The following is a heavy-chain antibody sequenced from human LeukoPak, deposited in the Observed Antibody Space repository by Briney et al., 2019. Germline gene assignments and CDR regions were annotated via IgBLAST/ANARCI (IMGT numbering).Heavy chain of an antibody. Sequence: GGSLRLSCAASGFTFSNGWVHWVRQAPRKGLMWVSRFDTDGSKTTYADSVKGRFTISRDNAKNTLYLQMNSLRVEDTAVYYCARSRGGFYHYWGQGTLVTVSS. CDR3: ARSRGGFYHY. V-gene: IGHV3-74*01. CDR2: FDTDGSKT. J-gene: IGHJ4*02. D-gene: IGHD2/OR15-2a*01. CDR1: GFTFSNGW.